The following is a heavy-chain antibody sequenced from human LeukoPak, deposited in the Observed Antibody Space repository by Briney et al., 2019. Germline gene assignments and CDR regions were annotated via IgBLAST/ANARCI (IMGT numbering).Heavy chain of an antibody. V-gene: IGHV3-48*03. Sequence: GGSLRLSRAASGFTFSSYEMNWVRQAPGKGLEWVSYISRSGTTIYYAESVKGRFTISRDNAKNSLYLQMNSLRAEDTAVYYCARWIYFDSSGYYFDNWGQGTLVTVSS. CDR3: ARWIYFDSSGYYFDN. CDR1: GFTFSSYE. CDR2: ISRSGTTI. D-gene: IGHD3-22*01. J-gene: IGHJ4*02.